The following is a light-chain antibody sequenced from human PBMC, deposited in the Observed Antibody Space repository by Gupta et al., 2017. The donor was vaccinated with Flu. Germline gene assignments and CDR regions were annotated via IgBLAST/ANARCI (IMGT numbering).Light chain of an antibody. CDR3: GTWDSSLSAGV. J-gene: IGLJ3*02. V-gene: IGLV1-51*01. CDR1: SSNIGNNY. CDR2: DNN. Sequence: QSVLTPPPSVSAAPGQKVTISCSGSSSNIGNNYVSWYQQLPETAPKVLIYDNNKRPSGIPDRFSGSKSGTSATLGITGLQTGDEADYYCGTWDSSLSAGVFGGGTKLTVL.